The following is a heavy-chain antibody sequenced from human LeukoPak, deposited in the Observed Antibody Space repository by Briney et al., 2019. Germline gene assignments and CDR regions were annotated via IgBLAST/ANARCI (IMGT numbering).Heavy chain of an antibody. J-gene: IGHJ5*02. CDR2: IYYSGST. Sequence: SETLSLTCTVSGGSISSGDYYWSWIRQPPGKGLEWIGYIYYSGSTYYNPSLKSRDTISVDTSKNQFSLKLSSVTAADTAVYYCARDRGMITFGGVIRNWFDPWGQGTLVTVSS. CDR3: ARDRGMITFGGVIRNWFDP. D-gene: IGHD3-16*02. CDR1: GGSISSGDYY. V-gene: IGHV4-30-4*01.